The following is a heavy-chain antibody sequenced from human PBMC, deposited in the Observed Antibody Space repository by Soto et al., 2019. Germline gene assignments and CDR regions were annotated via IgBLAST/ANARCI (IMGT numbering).Heavy chain of an antibody. CDR2: ISSSSSTI. D-gene: IGHD6-19*01. J-gene: IGHJ5*01. CDR3: ARDRAGEWLVLLPFNNWFDP. Sequence: GGSLRLSCAASGFTFSSYSMNWVRQAPGKGLEWVSYISSSSSTIYYADSVKGRFTISRDNAKNSLYLQMKSLRDEDTAVYFFARDRAGEWLVLLPFNNWFDPWGQGTLVTVSS. V-gene: IGHV3-48*02. CDR1: GFTFSSYS.